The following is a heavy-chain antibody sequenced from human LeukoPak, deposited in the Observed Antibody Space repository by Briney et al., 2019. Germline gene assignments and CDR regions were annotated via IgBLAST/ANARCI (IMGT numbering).Heavy chain of an antibody. V-gene: IGHV1-69*04. CDR1: GATFSSYA. J-gene: IGHJ4*02. CDR3: ALEYYYDSSGYSGYYFDC. Sequence: SVKVSCKAAGATFSSYAISWVRQAPGQGLEWMGRIIPILGIANYAQKFQGRVTITADKSTSTAYMELSSLGSGDTAVYYCALEYYYDSSGYSGYYFDCWGQGTLVTVSS. CDR2: IIPILGIA. D-gene: IGHD3-22*01.